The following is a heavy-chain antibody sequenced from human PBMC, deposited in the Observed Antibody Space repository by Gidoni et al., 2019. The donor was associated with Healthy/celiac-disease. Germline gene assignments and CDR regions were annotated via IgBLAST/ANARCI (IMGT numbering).Heavy chain of an antibody. Sequence: EVQLVESGGGLVQPGGSLRLSCAASGFTFSSYSMNWVRQAPGKGLEWVSYISSSTSTIHYADSVKGRFTISRDNAKNSLYLQMNSLRAEDTAVYYCAASGLLAAAYYYYGMDVWGQGTTVTVSS. CDR2: ISSSTSTI. D-gene: IGHD6-13*01. J-gene: IGHJ6*02. CDR3: AASGLLAAAYYYYGMDV. CDR1: GFTFSSYS. V-gene: IGHV3-48*01.